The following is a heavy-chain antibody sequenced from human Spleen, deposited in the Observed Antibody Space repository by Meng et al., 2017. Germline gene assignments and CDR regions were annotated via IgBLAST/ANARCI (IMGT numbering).Heavy chain of an antibody. Sequence: LVKCGVGVKKPGASVKFSCKPSGYNFPDYWLHWVRRAPGQGLEWMGRINPKSGDTHYAQRFQGRVTMTGDTSISTAYMELSGLRSDDTAMYYCARDEDISAAGKLFGDYWGQGTLVTVSS. J-gene: IGHJ4*02. D-gene: IGHD6-25*01. CDR3: ARDEDISAAGKLFGDY. CDR2: INPKSGDT. CDR1: GYNFPDYW. V-gene: IGHV1-2*06.